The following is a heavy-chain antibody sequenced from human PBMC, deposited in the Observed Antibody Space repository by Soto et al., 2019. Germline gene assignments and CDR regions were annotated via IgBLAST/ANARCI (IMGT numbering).Heavy chain of an antibody. V-gene: IGHV3-33*01. CDR3: ARDIGTNGHYPLDY. D-gene: IGHD2-8*01. J-gene: IGHJ4*02. CDR2: IWYDGSIQ. CDR1: GFTFSRYG. Sequence: QVQLVESGGGVVQPGRSLRLSCAASGFTFSRYGMHWVRQAPCKGLEWVAVIWYDGSIQYYGDSVEGRFIISRDDSKNTRYLQMHGLRAEDTAIYYCARDIGTNGHYPLDYWGQGTLVTVSS.